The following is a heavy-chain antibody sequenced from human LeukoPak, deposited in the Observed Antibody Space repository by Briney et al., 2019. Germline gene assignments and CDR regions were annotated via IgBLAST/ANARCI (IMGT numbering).Heavy chain of an antibody. CDR2: INPSGGST. Sequence: GASVKVSCKASGYTFASYYMHWVRQAPGQGLEWMGIINPSGGSTSYAQKFQGRVTMTRETSTSTVYMELSSLRSEGTAVYYWGRGGGGDSSGYSLDYWGQGTLVTVSS. V-gene: IGHV1-46*01. CDR1: GYTFASYY. D-gene: IGHD3-22*01. CDR3: GRGGGGDSSGYSLDY. J-gene: IGHJ4*02.